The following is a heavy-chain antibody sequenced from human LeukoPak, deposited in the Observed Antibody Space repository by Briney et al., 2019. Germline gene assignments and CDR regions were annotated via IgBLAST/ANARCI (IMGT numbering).Heavy chain of an antibody. D-gene: IGHD6-19*01. V-gene: IGHV3-7*03. CDR2: IKQDETEK. CDR1: GFTFSNFW. CDR3: AKDRSSGWNLGLTGLDY. J-gene: IGHJ4*02. Sequence: GGSLRLSCTASGFTFSNFWMGWVRQAPGKGLEWVANIKQDETEKFYLGSVKGRFTISRDNSKNTVFLQMNSLRAEDTAVYYCAKDRSSGWNLGLTGLDYWGQGTLVTVSS.